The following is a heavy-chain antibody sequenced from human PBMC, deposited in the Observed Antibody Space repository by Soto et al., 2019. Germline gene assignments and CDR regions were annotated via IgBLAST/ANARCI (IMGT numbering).Heavy chain of an antibody. Sequence: QPGGSLRLSCAASGFTFSSYSMNWVRQAPGKGLEWVSYISSSSSTIYYADSVKGRFTISRDNAKNSLYLQMNSLRDEDTAVYYCAREKKRWLQTNAFDIWGQGTMVTVSS. CDR1: GFTFSSYS. J-gene: IGHJ3*02. V-gene: IGHV3-48*02. D-gene: IGHD5-12*01. CDR3: AREKKRWLQTNAFDI. CDR2: ISSSSSTI.